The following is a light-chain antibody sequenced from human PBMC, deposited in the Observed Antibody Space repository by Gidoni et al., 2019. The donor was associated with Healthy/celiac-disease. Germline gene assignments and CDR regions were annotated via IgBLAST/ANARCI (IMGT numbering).Light chain of an antibody. V-gene: IGKV3-20*01. J-gene: IGKJ3*01. CDR2: GAS. CDR1: HSVSSSY. CDR3: QQYGSSPRT. Sequence: EIVLTPSPGTLSLSPGERATLSGRASHSVSSSYLAWYQQNPGQAPRLLIYGASSRATGIPSRFSGSGSGTDFTLTISRLEPEDFAVYYCQQYGSSPRTFGPGTKVEIK.